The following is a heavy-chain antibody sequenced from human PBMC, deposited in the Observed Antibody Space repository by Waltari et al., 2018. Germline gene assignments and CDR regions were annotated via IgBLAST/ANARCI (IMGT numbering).Heavy chain of an antibody. CDR1: GFTFDDYA. V-gene: IGHV3-9*01. CDR3: AKDMDLAVAGTIDY. D-gene: IGHD6-19*01. J-gene: IGHJ4*02. CDR2: ISWNSGSI. Sequence: EVQLVESGGGLVQPGRSLRLSCAASGFTFDDYAMHWVRQAPGKGLDVVSGISWNSGSIGYADSVKGRFTISRDNAKNSLYLQMNSLRAEDTALYYCAKDMDLAVAGTIDYWGQGTLVTVSS.